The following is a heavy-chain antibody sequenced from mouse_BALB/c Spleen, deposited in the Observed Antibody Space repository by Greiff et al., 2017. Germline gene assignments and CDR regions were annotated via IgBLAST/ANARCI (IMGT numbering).Heavy chain of an antibody. D-gene: IGHD2-1*01. CDR3: ARGNYVDAMDY. Sequence: EVKLQESGGGLVQPGGSRKLSCAASGFTFSSFGMHWVRQAPEKGLEWVAYISSGSSTIYYADTVKGRFTISRDNPKNTLFLQMTSLRSEDTAMYYCARGNYVDAMDYWGQGTSVTVSS. CDR1: GFTFSSFG. J-gene: IGHJ4*01. V-gene: IGHV5-17*02. CDR2: ISSGSSTI.